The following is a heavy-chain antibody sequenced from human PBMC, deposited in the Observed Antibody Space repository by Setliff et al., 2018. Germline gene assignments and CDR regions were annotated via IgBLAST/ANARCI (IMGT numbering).Heavy chain of an antibody. CDR1: GFTVSSSY. CDR2: IYGGGYT. CDR3: AMGRDADNFIAFDL. J-gene: IGHJ3*01. D-gene: IGHD2-2*01. Sequence: GGSLRLSCAASGFTVSSSYMSWVRQAPGKGLEWVSIIYGGGYTNHADSVKGRFTISRDNSKNTLYLQMNSLSVEDVAVYYCAMGRDADNFIAFDLWGQGTMVTVSS. V-gene: IGHV3-53*05.